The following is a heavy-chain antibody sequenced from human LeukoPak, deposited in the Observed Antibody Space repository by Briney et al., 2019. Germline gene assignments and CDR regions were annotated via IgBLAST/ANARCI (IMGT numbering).Heavy chain of an antibody. J-gene: IGHJ4*02. Sequence: GGALRLSCAASGFTFSNAWMSGVRQAPGQGLEWVGRIKSKTDGGTTDYAAPVKGRFTISSDDSKHTLYLQINRLITADTAVYSSTTVDYYDSSGYSGGDFDYWGQGTLVTVSS. D-gene: IGHD3-22*01. CDR1: GFTFSNAW. V-gene: IGHV3-15*01. CDR3: TTVDYYDSSGYSGGDFDY. CDR2: IKSKTDGGTT.